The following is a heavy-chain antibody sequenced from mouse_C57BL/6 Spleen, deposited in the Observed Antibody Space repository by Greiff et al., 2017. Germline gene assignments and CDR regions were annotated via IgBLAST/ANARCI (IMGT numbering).Heavy chain of an antibody. D-gene: IGHD1-1*01. Sequence: VQLQQSGAELAKPGASVKLSCKASGYTFTRYWMHWVQQRPGQGLEWIGYINPSSGYTKYNQKFKDKATLTADKSSSTAYMQLSSLTYEDSAVYYCASPNYYGSSYRGGGYYFDYWGQGTTLTVSS. CDR3: ASPNYYGSSYRGGGYYFDY. V-gene: IGHV1-7*01. J-gene: IGHJ2*01. CDR1: GYTFTRYW. CDR2: INPSSGYT.